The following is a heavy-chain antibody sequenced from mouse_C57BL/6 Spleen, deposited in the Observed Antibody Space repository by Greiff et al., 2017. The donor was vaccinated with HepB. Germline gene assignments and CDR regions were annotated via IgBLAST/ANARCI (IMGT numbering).Heavy chain of an antibody. D-gene: IGHD2-4*01. J-gene: IGHJ3*01. CDR2: ISYDGSN. CDR3: ARGDYYYDGGFAY. Sequence: EVKLVESGPGLVKPSQSLSLTCSVTGYSITSGYYWNWIRQFPGNKLEWMGYISYDGSNNYNPSLKNRISITRDTSKNQFFLKLNSVTTEDTATYYCARGDYYYDGGFAYWGQGTLVTVSA. CDR1: GYSITSGYY. V-gene: IGHV3-6*01.